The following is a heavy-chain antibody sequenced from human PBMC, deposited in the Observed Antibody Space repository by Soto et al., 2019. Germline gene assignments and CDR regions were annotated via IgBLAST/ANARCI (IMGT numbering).Heavy chain of an antibody. D-gene: IGHD2-2*01. J-gene: IGHJ4*02. CDR1: GFTFKNYD. Sequence: QPGGSLRLSCVASGFTFKNYDMSWVRQAPGKGLEWVSAINSRGGSTYYADSVKGRFTISRDSSKNTLYLQMNSLRAEDTAVYYCAKDRSSTSCYAFDYWGQGTLVTVSS. CDR2: INSRGGST. CDR3: AKDRSSTSCYAFDY. V-gene: IGHV3-23*01.